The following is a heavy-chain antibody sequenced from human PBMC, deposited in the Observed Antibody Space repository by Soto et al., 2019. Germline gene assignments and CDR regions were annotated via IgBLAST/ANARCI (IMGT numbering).Heavy chain of an antibody. Sequence: GSLRLSCVASGLTFGSRAMSWVRQAPGEGLQWVSTITDTGGDAKYADSVRGRFVISRDNSKKTLYLQMTSLTAEDSAMYFCARGSTDSYPGSRIFDFWGRGPLVTLSS. V-gene: IGHV3-23*01. D-gene: IGHD3-10*01. CDR1: GLTFGSRA. J-gene: IGHJ4*02. CDR3: ARGSTDSYPGSRIFDF. CDR2: ITDTGGDA.